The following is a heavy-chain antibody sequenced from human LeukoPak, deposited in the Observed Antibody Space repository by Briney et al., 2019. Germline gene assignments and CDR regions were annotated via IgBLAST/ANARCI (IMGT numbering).Heavy chain of an antibody. J-gene: IGHJ4*02. CDR3: AKDMGRTSGPIMYSRGHGPFDY. D-gene: IGHD6-19*01. CDR2: IWYGGCNK. CDR1: GFPFNSFG. Sequence: GRPLRLSCGACGFPFNSFGVLGVRQAPGKALVGVAAIWYGGCNKYYADSVKGQFTNSRDNSKNTLNLQMNSLRAEDTAVYYCAKDMGRTSGPIMYSRGHGPFDYWGQGTLVTVSS. V-gene: IGHV3-33*03.